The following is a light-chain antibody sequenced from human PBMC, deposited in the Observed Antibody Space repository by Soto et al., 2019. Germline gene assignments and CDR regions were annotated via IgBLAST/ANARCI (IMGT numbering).Light chain of an antibody. J-gene: IGKJ1*01. CDR2: DAS. Sequence: EIVLTQSPGTLSLSPGERATLSCRASQSVSYYLAWYQQKPGQAPRLLIYDASSRATGVPDRFSGSGSGTEFTLTISSLQSEDFAVYYCQQYNNWPGTFGQGTKVDI. CDR1: QSVSYY. CDR3: QQYNNWPGT. V-gene: IGKV3D-15*01.